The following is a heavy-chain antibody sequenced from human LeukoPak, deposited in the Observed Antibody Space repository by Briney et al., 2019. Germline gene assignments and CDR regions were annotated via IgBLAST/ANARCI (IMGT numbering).Heavy chain of an antibody. CDR3: AREWYSSSAETDAFDI. CDR1: GYTFTSYA. CDR2: INTNTGNP. V-gene: IGHV7-4-1*02. D-gene: IGHD6-13*01. Sequence: ASVKVSCKASGYTFTSYAMHWVRQAPGQGLEWMGWINTNTGNPTYAQGFTGRFVFSLDTSVSTAYLQISSPKAEDTAVYYCAREWYSSSAETDAFDIWGQGTMVTVSS. J-gene: IGHJ3*02.